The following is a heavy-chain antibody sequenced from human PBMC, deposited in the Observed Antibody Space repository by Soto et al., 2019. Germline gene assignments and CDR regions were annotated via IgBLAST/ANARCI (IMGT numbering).Heavy chain of an antibody. CDR2: INPNSSGT. Sequence: QVQLVQSGAEVKKPGASVKVSCRASGYTFTGYYMHWVRQAPGQGLEWMGWINPNSSGTNYAQNFQGWVTMTRDTSISTAYMELSRLRSDDTAVYYCARTHCSSTRCYVGSWDYWGQGTLVTVSS. V-gene: IGHV1-2*04. J-gene: IGHJ4*02. CDR1: GYTFTGYY. D-gene: IGHD2-2*01. CDR3: ARTHCSSTRCYVGSWDY.